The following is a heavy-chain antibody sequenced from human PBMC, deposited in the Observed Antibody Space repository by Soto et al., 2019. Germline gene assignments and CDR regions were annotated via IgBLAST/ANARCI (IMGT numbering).Heavy chain of an antibody. V-gene: IGHV1-69*13. CDR3: AARYYDSSDPWFDP. Sequence: SVKVSCKASGGTFSSYAISWVRQAPGQGLEWMGGIIPIFGTANYAQNFQGRVTITADESTSTAYMELSSLRSEDTAVYYCAARYYDSSDPWFDPWGQGTLVTVSS. J-gene: IGHJ5*02. CDR2: IIPIFGTA. D-gene: IGHD3-22*01. CDR1: GGTFSSYA.